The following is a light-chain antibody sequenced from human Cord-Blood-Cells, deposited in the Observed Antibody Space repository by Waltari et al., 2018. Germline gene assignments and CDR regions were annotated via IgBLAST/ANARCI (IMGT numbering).Light chain of an antibody. CDR2: DVS. J-gene: IGLJ3*02. CDR1: SSDVGGYNY. Sequence: ISCTGTSSDVGGYNYVSWYQQHPGKAPKLMIYDVSKRPSGVPDRFSGSKSGNTASLTISGLQTEDEADYYCCSYAGSWVFGGGTKLTVL. V-gene: IGLV2-11*01. CDR3: CSYAGSWV.